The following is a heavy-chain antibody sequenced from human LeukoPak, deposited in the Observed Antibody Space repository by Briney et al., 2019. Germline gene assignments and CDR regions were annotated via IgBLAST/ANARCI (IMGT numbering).Heavy chain of an antibody. CDR2: IYPGDSDT. J-gene: IGHJ4*02. CDR3: ARISMVRTLDY. Sequence: GESLKISCKGSGYSFTTYWIGWVRQMPGKGLEWMGIIYPGDSDTRYSPSFQGQVTISADKSISTAYLQWSSLKASDTAIYYCARISMVRTLDYWGQGTLVTVSS. CDR1: GYSFTTYW. V-gene: IGHV5-51*01. D-gene: IGHD3-10*01.